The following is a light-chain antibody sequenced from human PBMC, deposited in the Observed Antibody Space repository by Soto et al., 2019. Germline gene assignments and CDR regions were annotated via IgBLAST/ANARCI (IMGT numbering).Light chain of an antibody. CDR2: ENY. Sequence: QAVVTQPPSVSVAPGQKVTISCSGYSSNIGNHYVSWYQQFPGTAPKLLIYENYKRPSEIPDRFSGSKSGMSATLGITGLQTGDEADYYCGAWDSSQSAVVFGGGTKLTVL. CDR1: SSNIGNHY. V-gene: IGLV1-51*02. J-gene: IGLJ2*01. CDR3: GAWDSSQSAVV.